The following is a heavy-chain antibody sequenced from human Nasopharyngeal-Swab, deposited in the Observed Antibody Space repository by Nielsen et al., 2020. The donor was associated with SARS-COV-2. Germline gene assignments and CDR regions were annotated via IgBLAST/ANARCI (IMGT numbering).Heavy chain of an antibody. CDR2: INNSGRT. J-gene: IGHJ4*02. CDR3: AEKGYISSWYGY. V-gene: IGHV4-34*01. CDR1: GGSVRGYY. Sequence: SETLSITCGVYGGSVRGYYWNWIRQPPGKGLEWIGEINNSGRTHYNPSLKSRVTISLDTSQKQFSLKLTSVTAADTAVYYCAEKGYISSWYGYWGQGTLVTVSS. D-gene: IGHD6-13*01.